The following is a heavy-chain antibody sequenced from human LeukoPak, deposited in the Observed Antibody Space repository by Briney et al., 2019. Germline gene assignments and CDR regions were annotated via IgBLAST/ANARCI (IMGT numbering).Heavy chain of an antibody. J-gene: IGHJ3*02. Sequence: GASVKVSCKASGYTFTGYYMHWVRQAPGQGLEWMGWINPNSGGTNYAQKFQGRVTVTRDKSIRTAYMELSRLTSDDTAVYYCARNIWFGESADAFDIWGQGTMVTVSS. CDR3: ARNIWFGESADAFDI. CDR2: INPNSGGT. V-gene: IGHV1-2*02. D-gene: IGHD3-10*01. CDR1: GYTFTGYY.